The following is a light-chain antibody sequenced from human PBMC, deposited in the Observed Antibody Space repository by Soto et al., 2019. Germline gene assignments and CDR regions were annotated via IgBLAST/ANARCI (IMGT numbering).Light chain of an antibody. J-gene: IGLJ1*01. CDR1: SSDVGAYNY. V-gene: IGLV2-14*01. CDR3: TSYAGTYSFFYV. Sequence: QSVLTQPAAVSGSPGQSITISCTGTSSDVGAYNYVSWYQQHPGKAPKLMIYDVSNRPSGVSNRFSGSKSGNTASLTVSGLQAEDEADYYCTSYAGTYSFFYVFGTGTKVTVL. CDR2: DVS.